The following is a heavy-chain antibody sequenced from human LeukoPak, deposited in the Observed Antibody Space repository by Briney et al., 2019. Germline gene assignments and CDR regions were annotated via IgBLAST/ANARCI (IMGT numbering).Heavy chain of an antibody. Sequence: PGGSLRLSCAASGFTFSDYYMSWIRQAPGKGLEWVSYISSSGSTIYYADSVKGRFTISRDNSKNTLYLQMNSLRAEDTAVYYCARDLEILGAAAIQPLDTWGQGTLVTVSS. D-gene: IGHD6-13*01. CDR1: GFTFSDYY. V-gene: IGHV3-11*04. J-gene: IGHJ4*02. CDR2: ISSSGSTI. CDR3: ARDLEILGAAAIQPLDT.